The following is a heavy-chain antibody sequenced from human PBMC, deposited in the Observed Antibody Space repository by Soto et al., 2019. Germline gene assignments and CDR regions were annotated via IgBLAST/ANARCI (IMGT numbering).Heavy chain of an antibody. D-gene: IGHD6-19*01. V-gene: IGHV1-18*01. CDR1: GYTFTNYG. CDR3: ARDWVHQWLPYGLDV. CDR2: ISTYIGNT. J-gene: IGHJ6*02. Sequence: QVQLVQSGGEVKKPGASVKVSCKASGYTFTNYGISWVRQAPGQGLAWMGWISTYIGNTVYAQKLQGRVTMTTDTSTNTAYMELRSLRSDDTAVYYCARDWVHQWLPYGLDVWGQGTTVTVS.